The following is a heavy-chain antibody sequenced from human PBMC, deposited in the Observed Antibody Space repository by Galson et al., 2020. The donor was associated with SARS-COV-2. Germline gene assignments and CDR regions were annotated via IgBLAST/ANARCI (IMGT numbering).Heavy chain of an antibody. CDR2: ISYDGSNK. CDR1: GFTFSSYG. Sequence: GGSLRLSCAASGFTFSSYGMHWVRQAPGKGLEWVAVISYDGSNKYYADSVKGRFTISRDNSKNTLYLQMNSLRAEDTAVYYCAKGYYDSSGYYYLGAEYFQHWGQGTLVTVSS. CDR3: AKGYYDSSGYYYLGAEYFQH. D-gene: IGHD3-22*01. V-gene: IGHV3-30*18. J-gene: IGHJ1*01.